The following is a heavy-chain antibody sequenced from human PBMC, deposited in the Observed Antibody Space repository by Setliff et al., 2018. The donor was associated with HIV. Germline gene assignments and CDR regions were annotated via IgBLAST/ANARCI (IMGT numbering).Heavy chain of an antibody. V-gene: IGHV4-30-4*08. CDR2: ICFSGST. Sequence: PSETLSLTCNVSGASISSGNYYWSWIRQPPGKGLEWSGYICFSGSTYYTPSLKSRVTISVDTSKNQFSLKLSSVTAADTAVYYCARRRDGYNSAPWRNDYWGQGTLVTVSS. CDR1: GASISSGNYY. J-gene: IGHJ4*02. CDR3: ARRRDGYNSAPWRNDY. D-gene: IGHD5-12*01.